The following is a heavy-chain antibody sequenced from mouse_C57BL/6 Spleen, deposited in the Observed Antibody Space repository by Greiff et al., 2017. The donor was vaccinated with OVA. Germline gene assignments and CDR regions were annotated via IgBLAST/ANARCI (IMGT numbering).Heavy chain of an antibody. J-gene: IGHJ2*01. CDR3: TGGDTTVFDY. D-gene: IGHD1-1*01. V-gene: IGHV6-3*01. CDR2: IRLKSDNYAT. CDR1: GFTFSNYW. Sequence: EVKVEESGGGLVQPGGSMKLSCVASGFTFSNYWMNWVRQSPEQGLEWVAQIRLKSDNYATHYAKSVKGRFTISRDDSKSSVYLQMHNLRAEDTGIYYCTGGDTTVFDYWGHGTTLTVSS.